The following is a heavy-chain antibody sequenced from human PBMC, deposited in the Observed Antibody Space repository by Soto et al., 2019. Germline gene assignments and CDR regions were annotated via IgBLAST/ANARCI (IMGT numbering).Heavy chain of an antibody. CDR2: ISGYNGNT. CDR3: SRFIMVGGWFDPNYYHGMDV. Sequence: QVQLVQSGAEVKKPGASVTVSCKTSGYTFSNYGINWVRQAPGQGLEWMGWISGYNGNTNYAQTVQGRVNMTTDTSTGTGYMELRSLKSDDTAIYYCSRFIMVGGWFDPNYYHGMDVWGQGTTVTVSS. J-gene: IGHJ6*02. V-gene: IGHV1-18*01. CDR1: GYTFSNYG. D-gene: IGHD6-19*01.